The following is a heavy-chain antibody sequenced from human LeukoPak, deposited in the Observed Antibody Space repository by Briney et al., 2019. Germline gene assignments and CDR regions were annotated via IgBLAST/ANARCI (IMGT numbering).Heavy chain of an antibody. Sequence: GGSLRLSCAASGFPFSSYAMSWVRQAPGKGLEWVSAISGSGGTTYYADSVKGRFTISRDNSKNTLYLQMNSLRAEDTAVYYCAGAWGYSGMDVWGQGTTVTVSS. J-gene: IGHJ6*02. CDR3: AGAWGYSGMDV. CDR1: GFPFSSYA. D-gene: IGHD3-16*01. V-gene: IGHV3-23*01. CDR2: ISGSGGTT.